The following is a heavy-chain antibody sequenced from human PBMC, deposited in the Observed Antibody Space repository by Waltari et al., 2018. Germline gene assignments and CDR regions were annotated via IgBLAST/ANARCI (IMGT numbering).Heavy chain of an antibody. Sequence: QLQLQESGPGLVKPSGTLSPTCTVSGDSMSSNNGWSWVRQTPETGREWIGQSHRSGKTNYNPSLESRVTISIDTANNQFSLKVTSTTAADTAVYYCARDRGRGLYLDSWGQGTLVTVSP. CDR1: GDSMSSNNG. CDR2: SHRSGKT. CDR3: ARDRGRGLYLDS. V-gene: IGHV4-4*02. D-gene: IGHD2-15*01. J-gene: IGHJ4*02.